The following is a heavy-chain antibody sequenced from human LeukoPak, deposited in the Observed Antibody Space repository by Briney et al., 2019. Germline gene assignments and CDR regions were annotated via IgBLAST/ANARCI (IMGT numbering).Heavy chain of an antibody. Sequence: VASVKVSCKASGYTFTSYGISWVRQAPGQGLEWMGWISAYNGNTNYAQKLQGRVTMTTDTSTSTAYMELRSLRSDDTAVYYCARSWYGSGSYYNRLDYWGQGTLVTVSS. D-gene: IGHD3-10*01. J-gene: IGHJ4*02. CDR1: GYTFTSYG. CDR2: ISAYNGNT. V-gene: IGHV1-18*01. CDR3: ARSWYGSGSYYNRLDY.